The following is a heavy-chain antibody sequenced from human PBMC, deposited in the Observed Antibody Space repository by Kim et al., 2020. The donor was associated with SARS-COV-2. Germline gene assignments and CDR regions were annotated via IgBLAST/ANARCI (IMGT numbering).Heavy chain of an antibody. D-gene: IGHD6-6*01. CDR2: IIPIFGTA. CDR1: GGTFSSYA. J-gene: IGHJ5*02. V-gene: IGHV1-69*13. Sequence: SVKVSCKASGGTFSSYAISWVRQAPGQGLEWMGGIIPIFGTANYAQKFQGRVTITADESTSTAYMELSSLRSEDTAVYYCATGGAVGSPSYNWFDPWGQGTLVTVSS. CDR3: ATGGAVGSPSYNWFDP.